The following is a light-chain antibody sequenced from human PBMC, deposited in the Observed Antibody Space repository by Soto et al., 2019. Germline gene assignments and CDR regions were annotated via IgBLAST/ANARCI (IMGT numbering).Light chain of an antibody. V-gene: IGKV1-5*03. CDR1: QSIDTS. CDR3: QRYQSFSGM. Sequence: DIQMTQSPSTLSASVGDRVTVTCRASQSIDTSLAWYQQKPGEALRLLIFRASTLEGGVPSRFSGSGSGTKFTLTISSLQADDFATYYCQRYQSFSGMFGQGTKVDIK. CDR2: RAS. J-gene: IGKJ1*01.